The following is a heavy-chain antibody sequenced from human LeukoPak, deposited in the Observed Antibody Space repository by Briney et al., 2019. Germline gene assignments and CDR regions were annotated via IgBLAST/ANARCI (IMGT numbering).Heavy chain of an antibody. CDR1: GGTFSSHA. CDR2: IIPIFGTA. CDR3: ARNRYSGYDWGYYYYYYYMDV. D-gene: IGHD5-12*01. V-gene: IGHV1-69*13. J-gene: IGHJ6*03. Sequence: SVKVSCKASGGTFSSHAISWVRQAPGQGLEWMGGIIPIFGTANYAQKFQGRVTITADESTSTAYMELSSLRSEDTAVYYCARNRYSGYDWGYYYYYYYMDVWGKGTTVTVSS.